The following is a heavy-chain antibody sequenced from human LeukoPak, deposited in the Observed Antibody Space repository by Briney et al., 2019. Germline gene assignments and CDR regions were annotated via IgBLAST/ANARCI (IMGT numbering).Heavy chain of an antibody. D-gene: IGHD6-6*01. V-gene: IGHV3-21*01. CDR3: ARGGGFDSSSSGY. CDR1: GFTFSSYS. J-gene: IGHJ4*02. Sequence: GGSLRLSCAASGFTFSSYSMNWVRQAPGKGLEWVSSISSSSSCIYYADSVKGRFTISRDNAKNSLYLQMNSLRAEDTAVYYCARGGGFDSSSSGYWGQGTLVTVSS. CDR2: ISSSSSCI.